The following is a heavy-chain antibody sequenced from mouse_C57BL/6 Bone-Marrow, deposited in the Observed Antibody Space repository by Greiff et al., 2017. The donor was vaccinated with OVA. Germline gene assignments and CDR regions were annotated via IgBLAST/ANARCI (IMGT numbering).Heavy chain of an antibody. CDR1: GYTFTGYW. CDR3: ASLYYYGSSPYWYFDV. J-gene: IGHJ1*03. D-gene: IGHD1-1*01. V-gene: IGHV1-9*01. CDR2: ILPGSGST. Sequence: QVQLKQSGAELMKPGASVKLSCKATGYTFTGYWLEWVKQRPGHGLEWIGEILPGSGSTNYNEKFKGKATFTADTSSNTAYMQLSSLTTEDSAIYYCASLYYYGSSPYWYFDVWGTGTTVTVSS.